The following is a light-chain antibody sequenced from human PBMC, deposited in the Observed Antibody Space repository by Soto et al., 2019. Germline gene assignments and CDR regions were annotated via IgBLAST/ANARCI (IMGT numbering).Light chain of an antibody. CDR3: QKYDMDPPAT. V-gene: IGKV1-27*01. CDR1: QGIHNF. J-gene: IGKJ1*01. Sequence: DIQMTQSPPSLSAFVGDSVTMSCRASQGIHNFLAWYQHKPGKAPKLLIFGASTLHSGVPSRFSGSGSGTDFTLTITNLQPEDVATYYCQKYDMDPPATFGQGTKVEI. CDR2: GAS.